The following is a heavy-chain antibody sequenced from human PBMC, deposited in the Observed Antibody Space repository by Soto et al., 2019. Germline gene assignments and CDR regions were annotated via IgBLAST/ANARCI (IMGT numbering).Heavy chain of an antibody. Sequence: SETLSLTCTVSGGSISSSSYYWGWIRQPPGKGLEWIGSIYYSGSTYYNPSLKSRVTISVDTSKNQFSLKLSSVTAADTAVYYCATRLYSGYDREVGNYLDYWGQGTLVTVSS. D-gene: IGHD5-12*01. CDR1: GGSISSSSYY. CDR2: IYYSGST. J-gene: IGHJ4*02. V-gene: IGHV4-39*01. CDR3: ATRLYSGYDREVGNYLDY.